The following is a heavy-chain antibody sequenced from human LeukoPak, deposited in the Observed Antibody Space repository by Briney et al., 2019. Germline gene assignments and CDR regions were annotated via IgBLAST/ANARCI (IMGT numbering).Heavy chain of an antibody. CDR1: GFTVSSNY. Sequence: GGSLRLSCAASGFTVSSNYMSWVRQAPGKGLEWVSVIYSGGSTYYADSVKGRFTISRDNSKNTLYLQMNSLRAEDTAVYYCARYYYGSGRLGYYYYYYMDVWGKGTTVTISS. J-gene: IGHJ6*03. D-gene: IGHD3-10*01. V-gene: IGHV3-53*01. CDR3: ARYYYGSGRLGYYYYYYMDV. CDR2: IYSGGST.